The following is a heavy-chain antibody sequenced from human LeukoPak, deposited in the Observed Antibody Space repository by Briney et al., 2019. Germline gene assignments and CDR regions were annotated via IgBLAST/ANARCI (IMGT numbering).Heavy chain of an antibody. CDR2: ISAYNGNT. J-gene: IGHJ4*02. Sequence: AASVKVSCTASGYTFTSYGISWVRQAPGKGLEWVGRISAYNGNTNYAQKLQGRVTMTTDTSTSTAYMELRSLRSDDTAVYYCARDLAAAGTSDYWGQGTLVTVSS. V-gene: IGHV1-18*01. D-gene: IGHD6-13*01. CDR3: ARDLAAAGTSDY. CDR1: GYTFTSYG.